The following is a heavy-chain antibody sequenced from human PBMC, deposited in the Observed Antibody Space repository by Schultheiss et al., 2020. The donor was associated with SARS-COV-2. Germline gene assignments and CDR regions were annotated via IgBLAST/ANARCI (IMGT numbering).Heavy chain of an antibody. CDR1: GYTFTSYA. Sequence: SVKVSCKASGYTFTSYAMHWVRQAPGQGLEWMGGIIPIFGTANYAQKFQGRVTITADESTSTAYMELSSLRSDDTAVYYCARAGIAVADLDYWGQGTLVTVSS. CDR2: IIPIFGTA. CDR3: ARAGIAVADLDY. D-gene: IGHD6-19*01. V-gene: IGHV1-69*13. J-gene: IGHJ4*02.